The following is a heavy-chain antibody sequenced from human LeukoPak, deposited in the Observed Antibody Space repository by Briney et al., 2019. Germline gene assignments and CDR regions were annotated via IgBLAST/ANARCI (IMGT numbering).Heavy chain of an antibody. CDR1: GGSISSGSYY. CDR2: IYTSGST. Sequence: SQTLSLTCTVSGGSISSGSYYWSWIRQPAGKGLEWIGRIYTSGSTNYNPSLKSRVTISVDTSKNQFSLKLSSVTDADTAVYYCARALRDGYNYYFDYWGQGTLVTVSS. V-gene: IGHV4-61*02. D-gene: IGHD5-24*01. CDR3: ARALRDGYNYYFDY. J-gene: IGHJ4*02.